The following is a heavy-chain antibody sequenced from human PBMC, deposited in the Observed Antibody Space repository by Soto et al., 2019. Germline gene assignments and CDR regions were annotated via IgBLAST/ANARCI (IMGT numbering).Heavy chain of an antibody. CDR2: INWNSGSI. CDR3: VKDESINWYSGHFRH. J-gene: IGHJ1*01. Sequence: GGSLRLSCAASGFTFNDYAMHWVRQVPGKGLEWVSGINWNSGSIGYGDSVKGRFAISRDNAKNSLHLQMNSLSAEDTAFYYCVKDESINWYSGHFRHWGQGTLVTVSS. V-gene: IGHV3-9*01. CDR1: GFTFNDYA. D-gene: IGHD6-13*01.